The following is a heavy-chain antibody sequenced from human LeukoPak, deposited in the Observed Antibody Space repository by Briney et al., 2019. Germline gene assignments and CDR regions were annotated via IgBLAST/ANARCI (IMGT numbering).Heavy chain of an antibody. D-gene: IGHD6-25*01. CDR1: GFTFDDYA. V-gene: IGHV3-9*01. J-gene: IGHJ4*02. CDR3: ARGRPGFYFDY. CDR2: ISWNSGSI. Sequence: PGRSLRLSCAASGFTFDDYAMHWVRQAPGKGLEWVSGISWNSGSIGYADSVKGRFTISRDNAKNSLYLQMNSLRAEDTAVYYCARGRPGFYFDYWGQGTLDTVSS.